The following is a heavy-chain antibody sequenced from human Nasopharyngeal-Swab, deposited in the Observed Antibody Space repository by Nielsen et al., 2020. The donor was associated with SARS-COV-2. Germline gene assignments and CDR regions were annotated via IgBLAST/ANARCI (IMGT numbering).Heavy chain of an antibody. Sequence: GGSLRPSCTASGFTFSNYAMHWARQAPGKGLEWVAVIAYDGSNTFYGDSVKGRFTISGDDSKNTLFLQINSLRVEDTTVYYCARSGESDRSGHYWGTFTIWGQGTMVTVSS. CDR3: ARSGESDRSGHYWGTFTI. D-gene: IGHD3-22*01. CDR1: GFTFSNYA. CDR2: IAYDGSNT. J-gene: IGHJ3*02. V-gene: IGHV3-30*04.